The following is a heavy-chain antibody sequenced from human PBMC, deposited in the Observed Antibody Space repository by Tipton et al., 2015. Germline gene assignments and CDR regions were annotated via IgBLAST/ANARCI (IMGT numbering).Heavy chain of an antibody. V-gene: IGHV4-61*01. CDR3: ARARGRHGGLFDS. D-gene: IGHD4-23*01. CDR2: ISYSGST. Sequence: LRLSCTVSGGSVSTSNYYWGWIRQSPGKGLEWIGYISYSGSTHYNPSLKSRVTISLDTSTTQFSLKMTSVTTTDTAVYYCARARGRHGGLFDSWGQGTLVTVSS. CDR1: GGSVSTSNYY. J-gene: IGHJ4*02.